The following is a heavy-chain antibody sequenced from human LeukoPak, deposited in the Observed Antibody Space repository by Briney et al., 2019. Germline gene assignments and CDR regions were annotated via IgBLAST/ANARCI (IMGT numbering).Heavy chain of an antibody. D-gene: IGHD6-13*01. V-gene: IGHV4-34*01. CDR3: AKDRSPKRGLIAAAPFDY. J-gene: IGHJ4*02. CDR2: GSDSGST. CDR1: GDSLYGHY. Sequence: PSETLSLTCAVYGDSLYGHYWSWIRQSPGKGLEWIGEGSDSGSTNYNPSLKSRVTISVDTSKNQFSLKLSSVTAADTAVYYCAKDRSPKRGLIAAAPFDYWGQGTLVTVSS.